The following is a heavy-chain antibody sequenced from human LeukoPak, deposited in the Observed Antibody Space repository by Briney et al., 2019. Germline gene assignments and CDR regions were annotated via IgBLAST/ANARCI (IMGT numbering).Heavy chain of an antibody. CDR3: AKDQKYYDILTGYYDY. CDR2: ISGGGGST. V-gene: IGHV3-23*01. Sequence: PGGSLRLSCAASGFSFSSYGMSWVRQAPGKGLEWVSGISGGGGSTYYTDSVKGRFSISRDNSKNTLYLQMNSLRAEDTAVYYCAKDQKYYDILTGYYDYWGQGTLVTVSS. J-gene: IGHJ4*02. CDR1: GFSFSSYG. D-gene: IGHD3-9*01.